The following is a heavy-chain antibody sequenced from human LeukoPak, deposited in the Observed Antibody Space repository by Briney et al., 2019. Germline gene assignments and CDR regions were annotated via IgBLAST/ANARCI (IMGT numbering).Heavy chain of an antibody. CDR2: IRYDGGNK. D-gene: IGHD6-19*01. CDR1: GFTFSTYG. V-gene: IGHV3-30*02. J-gene: IGHJ4*02. Sequence: GGSLRLSCAASGFTFSTYGMHWVRQAPGKGLEWVAFIRYDGGNKRYADSVKGRFTISRDNSNNTLYVQMNSLRAEDTAVYYCARDTSGWYYHYWGQGTLVTVSS. CDR3: ARDTSGWYYHY.